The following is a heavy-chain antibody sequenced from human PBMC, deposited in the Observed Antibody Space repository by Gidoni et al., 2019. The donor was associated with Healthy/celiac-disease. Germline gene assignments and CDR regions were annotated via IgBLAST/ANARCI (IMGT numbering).Heavy chain of an antibody. V-gene: IGHV3-66*02. CDR3: ASYSGIAVAGNDAFDI. Sequence: EVQLVESGGGLVQPGGSLRLSCAASGFPVSSIYMSWVRQAPGKGLECVSVIYSGGSTYYADSVKGRFTISRDNSKNTLYLQMNSLRAEDTAVYYCASYSGIAVAGNDAFDIWGQGTMVTVSS. J-gene: IGHJ3*02. CDR1: GFPVSSIY. D-gene: IGHD6-19*01. CDR2: IYSGGST.